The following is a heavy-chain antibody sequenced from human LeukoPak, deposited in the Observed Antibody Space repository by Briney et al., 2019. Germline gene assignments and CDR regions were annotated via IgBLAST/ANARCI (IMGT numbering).Heavy chain of an antibody. CDR3: AREGYYYDSSGYSPFDY. Sequence: PGGSLRLSCAASGFTFSSYSMNWVRQAPGKGLEWVSSISSSSSYIYYADSVKGRFTISRDNAENSLYLQVNSLRAEDTAVYYCAREGYYYDSSGYSPFDYWGQGTLVTVSS. D-gene: IGHD3-22*01. CDR1: GFTFSSYS. CDR2: ISSSSSYI. V-gene: IGHV3-21*01. J-gene: IGHJ4*02.